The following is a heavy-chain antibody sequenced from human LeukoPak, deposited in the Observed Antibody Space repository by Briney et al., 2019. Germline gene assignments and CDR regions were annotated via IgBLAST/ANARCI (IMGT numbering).Heavy chain of an antibody. J-gene: IGHJ4*02. CDR2: IYYSGST. D-gene: IGHD1-26*01. V-gene: IGHV4-39*07. CDR3: ARGEGGIYYYFDY. Sequence: SETLSLTCTVSGGSISSNTYYWGWIRQPPGKGLEWIGSIYYSGSTYYNPSLKSRVTISLDTSKNQFSLKLNSVTAADTAVYYCARGEGGIYYYFDYWGQGTLVTVSS. CDR1: GGSISSNTYY.